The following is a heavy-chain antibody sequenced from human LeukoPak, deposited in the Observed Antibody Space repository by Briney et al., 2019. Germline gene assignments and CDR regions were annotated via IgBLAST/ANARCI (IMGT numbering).Heavy chain of an antibody. CDR1: GFTFSSYS. J-gene: IGHJ4*02. D-gene: IGHD3-22*01. CDR2: ISFSSSTI. CDR3: TREYYDSSFDY. Sequence: GGSLRLSCAASGFTFSSYSMNWVRQAPGKGLEWVSYISFSSSTIYYAGSVKGRFTISSDNAKNSLYLQMNSLRAEDTAVYYCTREYYDSSFDYWGQGTLVTVSS. V-gene: IGHV3-48*01.